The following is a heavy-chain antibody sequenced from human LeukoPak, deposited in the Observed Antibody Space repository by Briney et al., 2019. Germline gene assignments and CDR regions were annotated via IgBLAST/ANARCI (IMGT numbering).Heavy chain of an antibody. J-gene: IGHJ5*02. D-gene: IGHD3-22*01. CDR1: GGSFSGNY. CDR2: INHSGST. CDR3: ARGVYYDSSGPRGWFDP. Sequence: SETLSLTCAVYGGSFSGNYWSWIRQPPGKGLEWIGEINHSGSTNYNPSLKSRVTISVDTSKNQFSLKLSSVTAADTAVYYCARGVYYDSSGPRGWFDPRGQGTLVTVSS. V-gene: IGHV4-34*01.